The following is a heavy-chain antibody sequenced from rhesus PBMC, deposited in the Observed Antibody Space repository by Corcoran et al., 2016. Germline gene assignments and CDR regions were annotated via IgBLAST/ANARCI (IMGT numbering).Heavy chain of an antibody. Sequence: QVQLQESGPELVKPSENLSITCAVSGGSISSNYWSWVRQPPGKGVEWIGYIGGRSGNTKYNPSVKSRVTMSTDTSKNQLSLKLSSGTAADTAVYYCARLRGGYWGQGVLVTVSS. V-gene: IGHV4-165*01. CDR3: ARLRGGY. CDR2: IGGRSGNT. J-gene: IGHJ4*01. CDR1: GGSISSNY. D-gene: IGHD1-44*01.